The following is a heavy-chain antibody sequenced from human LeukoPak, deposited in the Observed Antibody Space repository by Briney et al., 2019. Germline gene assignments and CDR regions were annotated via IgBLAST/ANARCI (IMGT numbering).Heavy chain of an antibody. CDR1: GGTFSSYA. CDR2: IIPIFGTA. CDR3: ARDQHSGSGWYGTSDY. Sequence: GASVKVCCKASGGTFSSYAISWVRQAPGQGLEWMGGIIPIFGTANYAQKFQGRVTITADESTSTAYMELSSLRSEDTAVYYCARDQHSGSGWYGTSDYWGQGTLVTVSS. V-gene: IGHV1-69*13. D-gene: IGHD6-19*01. J-gene: IGHJ4*02.